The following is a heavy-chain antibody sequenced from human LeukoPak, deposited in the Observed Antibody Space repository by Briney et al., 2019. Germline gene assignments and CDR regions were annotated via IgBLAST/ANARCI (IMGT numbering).Heavy chain of an antibody. D-gene: IGHD1-26*01. Sequence: ASVKVSCKASGYTFTGYYMHWVRQAPGQGLEWMGWINPNSGGTNYAQKFQGRVTMTRDTSISTAYMELRSLRSDDTAVYYCARDGGSSTPVNYWGQGTLVTVSS. V-gene: IGHV1-2*02. CDR1: GYTFTGYY. J-gene: IGHJ4*02. CDR3: ARDGGSSTPVNY. CDR2: INPNSGGT.